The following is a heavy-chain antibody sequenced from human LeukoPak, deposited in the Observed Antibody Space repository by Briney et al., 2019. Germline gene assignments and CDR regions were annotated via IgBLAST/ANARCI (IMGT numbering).Heavy chain of an antibody. D-gene: IGHD1-1*01. Sequence: GGSLRLSCAASGFTFSSYGIHWVRQAPGEGLEWVAVVSFDGTTKYYADSVRGRFFISRDTPMNTVHLQLNSLRAEDTAVYYCAKVMAERRTLTPYFDYWGQGALVTVSS. CDR1: GFTFSSYG. CDR3: AKVMAERRTLTPYFDY. V-gene: IGHV3-30*18. CDR2: VSFDGTTK. J-gene: IGHJ4*02.